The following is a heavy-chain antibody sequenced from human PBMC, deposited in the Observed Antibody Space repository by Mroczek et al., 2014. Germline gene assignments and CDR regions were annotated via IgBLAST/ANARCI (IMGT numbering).Heavy chain of an antibody. Sequence: QVQLVQSGAEVKKPGASVKVSCKASGYTFTSYDINWVRQATGQGLEWMGWMNPNSGNTGYAQKFQGRVTMTRNTSISTAYMELNSLRSEDTAVYYCARGIEPYDFWISGLRPSTTKHFDYWGPGNPWSPSP. CDR1: GYTFTSYD. J-gene: IGHJ4*03. V-gene: IGHV1-8*01. CDR2: MNPNSGNT. CDR3: ARGIEPYDFWISGLRPSTTKHFDY. D-gene: IGHD3-3*01.